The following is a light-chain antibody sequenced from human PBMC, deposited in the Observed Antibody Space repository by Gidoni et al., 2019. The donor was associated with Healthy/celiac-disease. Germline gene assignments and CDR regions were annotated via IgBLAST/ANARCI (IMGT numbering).Light chain of an antibody. J-gene: IGLJ1*01. Sequence: SYELTQPLSVSVALGQTARITCGGNNIGSKNVHWYQQKPGQAPVLVIYRDSNRPSGSPERFSGSNSGNTATLTISRAQAGDEADYYCQVWDSSLYVFGTGTKVTVL. CDR3: QVWDSSLYV. V-gene: IGLV3-9*01. CDR1: NIGSKN. CDR2: RDS.